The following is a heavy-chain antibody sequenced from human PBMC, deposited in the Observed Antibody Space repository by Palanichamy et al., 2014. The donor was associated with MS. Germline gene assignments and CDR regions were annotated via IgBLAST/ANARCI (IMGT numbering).Heavy chain of an antibody. CDR1: GYTFTTYA. D-gene: IGHD3-22*01. J-gene: IGHJ4*02. CDR2: INAGNGNR. Sequence: QVQLVQSGAEVKKPGASVKVSCKASGYTFTTYAMHWVRQAPGQRLEWMGWINAGNGNRKYSQKFQGRVTITRDTSASTAYMELSSLRSEDTAVYYCARESTRSYDSSGYAFDDWGQGTLVTVSS. V-gene: IGHV1-3*01. CDR3: ARESTRSYDSSGYAFDD.